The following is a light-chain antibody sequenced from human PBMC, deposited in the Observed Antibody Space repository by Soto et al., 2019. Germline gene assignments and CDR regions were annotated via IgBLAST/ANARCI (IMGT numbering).Light chain of an antibody. CDR1: QSVDTS. CDR2: DAF. Sequence: EIVLTQSPATLSLSPGERATLSCRASQSVDTSLAWYQQRPGQPPRLLIYDAFNRATGIPARFSGSGSGTDFTLTISSLEPEDFAVYYCPHRYSWPPTFGPGTNVDIK. J-gene: IGKJ3*01. V-gene: IGKV3-11*01. CDR3: PHRYSWPPT.